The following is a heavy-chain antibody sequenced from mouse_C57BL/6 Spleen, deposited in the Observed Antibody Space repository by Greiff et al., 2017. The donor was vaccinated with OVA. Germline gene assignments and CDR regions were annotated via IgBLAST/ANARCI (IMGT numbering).Heavy chain of an antibody. CDR3: TRIYYGNYEEGYYAMDY. J-gene: IGHJ4*01. D-gene: IGHD2-1*01. CDR1: GYTFTDYE. CDR2: IDPETGGT. V-gene: IGHV1-15*01. Sequence: VKLQESGAELVRPGASVTLSCKASGYTFTDYEMHWVKQTPVHGLEWIGAIDPETGGTAYNQKFKGQAILTADKSSSTAYMELRSLTSEDSAVYYCTRIYYGNYEEGYYAMDYWGQGTSVTVSS.